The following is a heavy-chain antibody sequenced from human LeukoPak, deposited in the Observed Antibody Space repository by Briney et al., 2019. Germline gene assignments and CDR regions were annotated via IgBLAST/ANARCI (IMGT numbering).Heavy chain of an antibody. CDR3: VKRPSESCTSGGCYFDS. Sequence: GGSLRLPCAASGFTFSSYAMSWVRQAPGKGLEWVSSVSDGGSDTYYADSVKGRFTISRDNSRNTLFLQMHSLRAEDTAAYYCVKRPSESCTSGGCYFDSWGQGTLVTVSS. J-gene: IGHJ4*02. V-gene: IGHV3-23*01. D-gene: IGHD2-8*01. CDR2: VSDGGSDT. CDR1: GFTFSSYA.